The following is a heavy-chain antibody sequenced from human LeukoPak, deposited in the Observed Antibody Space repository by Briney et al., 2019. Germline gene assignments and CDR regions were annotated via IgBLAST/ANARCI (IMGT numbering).Heavy chain of an antibody. V-gene: IGHV3-48*02. CDR1: GFTFSSYS. CDR3: ATRPLHVPRLPGTGTDAFDI. J-gene: IGHJ3*02. D-gene: IGHD6-13*01. Sequence: GGSLRLSCAASGFTFSSYSMNWVRQAPGKGLEWVSYISSSSSTIYYADSVKGRFTISRDNAKNSLYLQMNSLRDEDTAVYYCATRPLHVPRLPGTGTDAFDIWGPGTMGTVSS. CDR2: ISSSSSTI.